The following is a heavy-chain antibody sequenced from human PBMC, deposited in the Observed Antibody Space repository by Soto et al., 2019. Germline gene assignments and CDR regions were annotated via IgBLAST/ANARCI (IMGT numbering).Heavy chain of an antibody. CDR1: GYTLTELS. CDR3: ARLSYYYGSGPRAYYYGMDV. CDR2: FDPEDGET. Sequence: ASVKVSCKVSGYTLTELSMHWVRQAPGKGLEWMGGFDPEDGETIYAQKFQGRVTMTEDTSTDTAYMELSSLRSEDTAVYYCARLSYYYGSGPRAYYYGMDVWGQGTTVTV. V-gene: IGHV1-24*01. J-gene: IGHJ6*02. D-gene: IGHD3-10*01.